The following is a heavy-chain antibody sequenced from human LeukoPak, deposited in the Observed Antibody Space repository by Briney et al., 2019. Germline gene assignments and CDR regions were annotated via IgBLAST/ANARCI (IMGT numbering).Heavy chain of an antibody. CDR1: GFAFGTYD. CDR3: SKKGQADNDGKPD. D-gene: IGHD1-1*01. J-gene: IGHJ4*02. CDR2: ISRGGAYT. Sequence: GGSLRLSCAASGFAFGTYDMYWIRQAPGKGLECVSSISRGGAYTYYADSVKGRFTISRDDSRNTLYLQMNSLRAEDTAVYYCSKKGQADNDGKPDWGQGTLVTVSS. V-gene: IGHV3-23*01.